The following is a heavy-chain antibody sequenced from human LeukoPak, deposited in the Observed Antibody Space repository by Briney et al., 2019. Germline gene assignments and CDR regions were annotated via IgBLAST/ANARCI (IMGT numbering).Heavy chain of an antibody. CDR3: AKSMFQDYDILTGYTYYYGMDV. Sequence: GGSLRLSCAASGFTFSSYAMSWVRQAPGKGLEWVSAISRSGGSTYYADSVKGRFTISRDNSKNTLYLQMNSLRAEDTAVYYCAKSMFQDYDILTGYTYYYGMDVWGQGTTVTVYS. V-gene: IGHV3-23*01. J-gene: IGHJ6*02. CDR1: GFTFSSYA. CDR2: ISRSGGST. D-gene: IGHD3-9*01.